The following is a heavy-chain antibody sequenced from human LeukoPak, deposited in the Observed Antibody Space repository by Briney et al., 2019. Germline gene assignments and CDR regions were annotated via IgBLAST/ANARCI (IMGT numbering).Heavy chain of an antibody. CDR2: INHSGST. Sequence: SETLSLTCAVYGGSFSGYYWSWIRQPPGKGLEWIGEINHSGSTYYNPSLKSRVTISVDTSKNQFSLKLSSVTAADTAVYYCARLLAVARGFDYWGQGTLVTVSS. D-gene: IGHD6-19*01. CDR1: GGSFSGYY. J-gene: IGHJ4*02. V-gene: IGHV4-34*01. CDR3: ARLLAVARGFDY.